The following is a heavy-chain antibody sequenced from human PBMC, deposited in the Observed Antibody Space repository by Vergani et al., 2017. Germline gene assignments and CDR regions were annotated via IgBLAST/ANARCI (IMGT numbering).Heavy chain of an antibody. CDR1: GFTFSSYA. CDR2: ISGSVGST. D-gene: IGHD4-17*01. V-gene: IGHV3-23*01. J-gene: IGHJ4*02. Sequence: EVQLLESGGGLVQPGGSLRLSCAASGFTFSSYAMSWVRQAPGKGLEWVSAISGSVGSTYYADSVKGRFTISRDNSKNTLYLQMNSLRAEDTAVYYCAKRADYGDYGEYYFDYWGQGTLVTVSS. CDR3: AKRADYGDYGEYYFDY.